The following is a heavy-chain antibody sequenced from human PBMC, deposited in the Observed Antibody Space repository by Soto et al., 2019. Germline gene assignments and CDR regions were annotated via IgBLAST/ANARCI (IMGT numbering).Heavy chain of an antibody. D-gene: IGHD3-22*01. Sequence: ASETLSLTCTVSGGSISSGGYYWSWIRQHPGKGLEWIGYIYYSGSTYYNPSLKSRVTISVDTSKNQFSLKLSSVTAADTAVYYCARAPDYYDSSGYYGHWGQGTLVTVSS. CDR1: GGSISSGGYY. V-gene: IGHV4-31*03. CDR2: IYYSGST. CDR3: ARAPDYYDSSGYYGH. J-gene: IGHJ4*02.